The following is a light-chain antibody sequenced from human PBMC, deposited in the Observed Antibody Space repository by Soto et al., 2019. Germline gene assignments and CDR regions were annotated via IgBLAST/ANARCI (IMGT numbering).Light chain of an antibody. CDR2: GAS. V-gene: IGKV3-20*01. Sequence: EIVLTQSPGTLSLSPGGRATLSCRASQSVSSSYLAWYQQKPGQAPRLLIYGASRRATGIPDRFSGSGSGTDFTLTISRLEPEDFAVYYCQQYGSSPQTFGQGIKVDIK. CDR1: QSVSSSY. CDR3: QQYGSSPQT. J-gene: IGKJ1*01.